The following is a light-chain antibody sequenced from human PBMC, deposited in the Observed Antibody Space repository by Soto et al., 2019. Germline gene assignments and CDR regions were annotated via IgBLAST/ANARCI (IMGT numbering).Light chain of an antibody. CDR3: QSYDSSKRVV. V-gene: IGLV6-57*04. CDR1: SGSIASNY. J-gene: IGLJ2*01. Sequence: NFMLTQPHSVSESPGKTVTISCTRSSGSIASNYVQWYQQRPGSAPTTVIYEDNQRPSGVPDRFSGSIDSSSNSASLTISGLKTEDEAAYYCQSYDSSKRVVFGGGTKLTVL. CDR2: EDN.